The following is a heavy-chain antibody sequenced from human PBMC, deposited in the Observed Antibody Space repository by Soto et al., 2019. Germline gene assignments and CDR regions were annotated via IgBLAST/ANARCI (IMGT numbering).Heavy chain of an antibody. V-gene: IGHV1-2*02. J-gene: IGHJ6*02. CDR3: ARERSSSWEYYYYYGMDV. D-gene: IGHD6-13*01. CDR1: GYTFTGYY. CDR2: INPNSGGT. Sequence: GASVKVSCKASGYTFTGYYMHWVLQAPGQGLEWMGWINPNSGGTNYAQKFQGRVTMTRDTSISTAYMELSRLRSDDTAVYYCARERSSSWEYYYYYGMDVWGQGTTVTVSS.